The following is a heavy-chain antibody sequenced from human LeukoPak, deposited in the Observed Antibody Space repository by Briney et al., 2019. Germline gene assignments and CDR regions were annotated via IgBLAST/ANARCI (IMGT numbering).Heavy chain of an antibody. D-gene: IGHD3-9*01. CDR3: SKWGDYDVLTGYYDSDF. V-gene: IGHV3-23*01. Sequence: GGSLRLSCAASGFTFSNYAMSWVRQAPGKGLEWVSAIVGSGGSTYYADSVKGRLTISRDNSKNTLFLQMNSLRVEVTALYYCSKWGDYDVLTGYYDSDFWGQGTLVTVSS. CDR1: GFTFSNYA. CDR2: IVGSGGST. J-gene: IGHJ4*02.